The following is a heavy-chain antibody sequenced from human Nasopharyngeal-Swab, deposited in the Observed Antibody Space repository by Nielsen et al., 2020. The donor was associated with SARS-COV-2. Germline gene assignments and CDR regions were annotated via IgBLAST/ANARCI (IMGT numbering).Heavy chain of an antibody. CDR2: INHSGST. CDR3: ARVSWEGSYYYYYMDV. D-gene: IGHD1-26*01. Sequence: RQAPGKGLEWIGEINHSGSTNHNPSLKSRVTISVDTSKNQFSLKLSSVTAADTAVYYCARVSWEGSYYYYYMDVWGKGTTVTVSS. V-gene: IGHV4-34*01. J-gene: IGHJ6*03.